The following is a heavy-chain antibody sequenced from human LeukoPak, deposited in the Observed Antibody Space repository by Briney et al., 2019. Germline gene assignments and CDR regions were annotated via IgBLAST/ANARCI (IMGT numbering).Heavy chain of an antibody. CDR3: ARDCGDSYGYPTDYYYYYYMDV. D-gene: IGHD5-18*01. CDR2: ISSSSSSYI. Sequence: GGSLRLSCAASGFTFSSYSMNWVRQAPGKGLEWVSSISSSSSSYIYYADSVKGRFTISRDNAKNSLYLQMNSLRAEDTAVYYCARDCGDSYGYPTDYYYYYYMDVWGKGTTVTVSS. CDR1: GFTFSSYS. V-gene: IGHV3-21*01. J-gene: IGHJ6*03.